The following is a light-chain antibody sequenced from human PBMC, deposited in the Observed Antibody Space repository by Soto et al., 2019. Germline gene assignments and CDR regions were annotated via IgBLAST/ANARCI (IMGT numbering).Light chain of an antibody. V-gene: IGLV2-23*01. CDR1: SSDVGSYNL. Sequence: QSALTQPASVSGSPGQSITISCTGTSSDVGSYNLVSWYQQHPGKAPKLMIYEGSKRPSGVSNRFSGSKSGNTASLTISGLQDEDDADYYCCSYAGSSTSYVFGTGTKLTVL. J-gene: IGLJ1*01. CDR2: EGS. CDR3: CSYAGSSTSYV.